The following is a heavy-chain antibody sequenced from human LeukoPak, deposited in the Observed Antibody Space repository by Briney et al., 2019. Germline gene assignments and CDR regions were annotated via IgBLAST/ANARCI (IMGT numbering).Heavy chain of an antibody. CDR1: GFTFSSYG. Sequence: PGGSLRLSCAASGFTFSSYGMHWVRQAPGKGLEWVAFIRYDGSNKYYADSVKGRFTISRDNPKNTLYLQMNSLRAEDTAVYYCAKDFVDDFWSGQYDWGQGTLVTVSS. V-gene: IGHV3-30*02. J-gene: IGHJ4*02. CDR2: IRYDGSNK. D-gene: IGHD3-3*01. CDR3: AKDFVDDFWSGQYD.